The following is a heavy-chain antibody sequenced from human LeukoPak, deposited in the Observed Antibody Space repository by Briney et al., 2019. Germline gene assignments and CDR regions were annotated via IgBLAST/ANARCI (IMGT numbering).Heavy chain of an antibody. CDR2: MNPNSGNT. D-gene: IGHD6-19*01. V-gene: IGHV1-8*01. Sequence: ASVTVSCKASGYTFTSYDINWVRQATGQGLEWMGWMNPNSGNTGYAQKFQGRVTMTRNTSISTAYMELSSLRSEDTAVYYCARDYSSGWVYFDYWGQGTLVTVSS. CDR3: ARDYSSGWVYFDY. J-gene: IGHJ4*02. CDR1: GYTFTSYD.